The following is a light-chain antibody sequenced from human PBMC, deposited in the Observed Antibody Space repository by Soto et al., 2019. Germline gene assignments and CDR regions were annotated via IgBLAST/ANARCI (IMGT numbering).Light chain of an antibody. CDR2: EVT. Sequence: QSALTQPASVSGSPGQSITISRTGTSSDVGAYNFVSWYQFLPGRAPKLIIYEVTIRPSGISNRFSGSKSGNTASLTISGLQAEDEADYFCSSYTTSDPYVFGSGTKVTVL. CDR1: SSDVGAYNF. CDR3: SSYTTSDPYV. V-gene: IGLV2-14*01. J-gene: IGLJ1*01.